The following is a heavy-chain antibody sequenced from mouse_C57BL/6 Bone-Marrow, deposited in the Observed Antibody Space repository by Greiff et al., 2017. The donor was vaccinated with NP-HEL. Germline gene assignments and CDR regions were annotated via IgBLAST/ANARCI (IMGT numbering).Heavy chain of an antibody. CDR1: GFTFSSYG. Sequence: VQLKESGGDLVKPGGSLKLSCAASGFTFSSYGMSWVRQTPDKRLEWVATISSGGSYTYYPDSVKGRFTISRDNAKNTLYLQMSSLKSEDTARYYCAREGIPYYYAMDYWGQGTSVTVSS. J-gene: IGHJ4*01. V-gene: IGHV5-6*01. CDR2: ISSGGSYT. CDR3: AREGIPYYYAMDY.